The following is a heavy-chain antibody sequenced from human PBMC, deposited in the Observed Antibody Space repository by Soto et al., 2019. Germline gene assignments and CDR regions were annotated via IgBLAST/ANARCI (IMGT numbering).Heavy chain of an antibody. J-gene: IGHJ4*01. D-gene: IGHD3-16*01. CDR2: MYARGSA. CDR1: GGSITKSH. Sequence: SETLSLTCIVSGGSITKSHWRWIRQPVGKGLEWVGRMYARGSATYNPSLKSRVTMSLDSSKNEISLKVRSMTAADTAVYYCATSTIMGLEVAGHFDNWGQGTLVTVSS. CDR3: ATSTIMGLEVAGHFDN. V-gene: IGHV4-4*07.